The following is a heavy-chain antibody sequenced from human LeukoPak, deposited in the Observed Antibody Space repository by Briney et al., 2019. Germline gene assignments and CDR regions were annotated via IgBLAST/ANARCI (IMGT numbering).Heavy chain of an antibody. V-gene: IGHV4-59*08. J-gene: IGHJ4*02. CDR1: GGSISSYY. CDR2: IYYSGST. Sequence: PSETLSLTCTVSGGSISSYYWSWIRQPPGKGLEWIGYIYYSGSTNYNPSLKSRVTISVDTSKNQFSLKLSSVTAADTAVYYCGRHFSSGSYPDFDYWGQGTLVTVSS. CDR3: GRHFSSGSYPDFDY. D-gene: IGHD1-26*01.